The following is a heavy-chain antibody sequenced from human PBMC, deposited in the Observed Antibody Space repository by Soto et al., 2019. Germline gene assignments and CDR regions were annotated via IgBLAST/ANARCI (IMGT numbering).Heavy chain of an antibody. Sequence: QVQLVESGGGVVQPGRSLRLSCAASGFTFSSYAMHWVRQAPGKGLEWVAVISYDGSNKYYADSVKGRFTISRDNSKNTLYLQMNSLRAEDTAVYYCPRDLVLGSGYSPSGYWGQGSLVTVSS. V-gene: IGHV3-30-3*01. CDR1: GFTFSSYA. D-gene: IGHD3-22*01. CDR2: ISYDGSNK. CDR3: PRDLVLGSGYSPSGY. J-gene: IGHJ4*02.